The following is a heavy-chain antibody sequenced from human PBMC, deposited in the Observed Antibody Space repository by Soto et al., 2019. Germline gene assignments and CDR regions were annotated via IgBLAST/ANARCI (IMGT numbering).Heavy chain of an antibody. CDR3: ASGTGSGGLYGMDV. V-gene: IGHV3-23*01. D-gene: IGHD3-9*01. CDR2: VSASGLNT. CDR1: GFTFSTYA. J-gene: IGHJ6*02. Sequence: GGSLRLSCAASGFTFSTYAMAWVRQAPGKGLEWVSGVSASGLNTDYADHVKGRFYISRDNSKNTVSLHMNSLRAEDTAVFYCASGTGSGGLYGMDVWGQGTTVTVSS.